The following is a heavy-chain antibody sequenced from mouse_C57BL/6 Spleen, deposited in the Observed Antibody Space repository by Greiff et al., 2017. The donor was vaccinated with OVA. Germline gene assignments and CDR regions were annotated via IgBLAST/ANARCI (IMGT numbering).Heavy chain of an antibody. CDR3: TRGDYGSSGEISY. J-gene: IGHJ3*01. V-gene: IGHV1-15*01. Sequence: VQVVESGAELVRPGASVTLSCKASGYTFTDYEMHWVKQTPVHGLEWIGAIDPETGGTAYNQKFKGKAILTADKSSSTAYMELRSLTSEDSAVYYCTRGDYGSSGEISYWGQGTLVTVSA. D-gene: IGHD1-1*01. CDR1: GYTFTDYE. CDR2: IDPETGGT.